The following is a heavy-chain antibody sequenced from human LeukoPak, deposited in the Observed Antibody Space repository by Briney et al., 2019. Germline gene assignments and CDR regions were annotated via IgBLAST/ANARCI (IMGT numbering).Heavy chain of an antibody. CDR3: ATPTHFGFWSGHSSNYYYYGMDV. CDR1: GYTLTELS. CDR2: FDPEDGET. J-gene: IGHJ6*02. Sequence: GASVKVSCKVSGYTLTELSMHWVRQAPGKGLEWMGGFDPEDGETIYAQKFQGRATMTEDTSTDTAYMELSSLRSEDTAVYYCATPTHFGFWSGHSSNYYYYGMDVWGQGTTVTVSS. D-gene: IGHD3-3*01. V-gene: IGHV1-24*01.